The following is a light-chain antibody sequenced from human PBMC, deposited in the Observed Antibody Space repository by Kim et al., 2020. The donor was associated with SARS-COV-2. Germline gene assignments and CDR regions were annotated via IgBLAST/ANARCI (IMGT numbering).Light chain of an antibody. J-gene: IGKJ1*01. Sequence: SPGERATPSCRASQTVRGNYVAWYRQKPGQAPRLLIHGASARATGIPDRFSGSGSGTDFTLTISRLEPEDFAMYYCQQYVSSPRTFGQGTKVDIK. V-gene: IGKV3-20*01. CDR1: QTVRGNY. CDR3: QQYVSSPRT. CDR2: GAS.